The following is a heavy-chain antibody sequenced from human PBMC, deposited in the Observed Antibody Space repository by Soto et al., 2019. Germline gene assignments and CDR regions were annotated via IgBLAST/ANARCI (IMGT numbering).Heavy chain of an antibody. D-gene: IGHD3-3*02. CDR2: IFSSGTT. CDR3: GSVPPPFNFYYAMDV. J-gene: IGHJ6*02. Sequence: SETLSLTCTVSGGSISSGDYYWSWIRQPPGKGLEWIGYIFSSGTTYYNPSLKSRLTMSLDTSQNQFSLKLNSVTAADTAGYCYGSVPPPFNFYYAMDVWGQGTTVTVSS. CDR1: GGSISSGDYY. V-gene: IGHV4-30-4*02.